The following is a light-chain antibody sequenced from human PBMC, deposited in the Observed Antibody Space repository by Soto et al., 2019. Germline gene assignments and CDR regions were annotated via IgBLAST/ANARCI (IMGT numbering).Light chain of an antibody. CDR3: MQGTHWPPSWT. CDR2: KVS. V-gene: IGKV2-30*01. CDR1: KAFEYSDGNTY. J-gene: IGKJ1*01. Sequence: VVLLKFQFSLPFPLGQRPPTSCGLGKAFEYSDGNTYLNWFQQRPGQPPRRLIYKVSNRDSGVPDRFSGSGSGTDFTLKISRVEAEDVGVYYCMQGTHWPPSWTFGQGTKV.